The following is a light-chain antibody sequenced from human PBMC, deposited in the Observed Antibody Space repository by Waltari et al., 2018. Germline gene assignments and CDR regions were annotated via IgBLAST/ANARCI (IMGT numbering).Light chain of an antibody. CDR2: YKSDSDK. Sequence: QAVLTQPSSLSATPGASASLTCTLRSGINVGTYRIYWYQQKPGSPPQYLLRYKSDSDKQQGSGVPSRFSGSKDVSANAGILLISGLQSDDEADYYCMIWHGSAAVFGGGTQLTVL. CDR3: MIWHGSAAV. J-gene: IGLJ7*01. CDR1: SGINVGTYR. V-gene: IGLV5-45*03.